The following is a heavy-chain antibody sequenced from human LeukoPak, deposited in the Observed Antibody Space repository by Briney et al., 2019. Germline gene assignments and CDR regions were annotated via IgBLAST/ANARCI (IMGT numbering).Heavy chain of an antibody. J-gene: IGHJ4*02. V-gene: IGHV5-51*01. Sequence: GESLKISCKDSGSTFTTYWINWVRQMPGKGLEWIGIISPVDSDTRYSPSFQGQVTISADKSITTAYLQWTSLKASDTAIYYCARSTRIRGTITYDYWGQGTPVTVSS. D-gene: IGHD1-7*01. CDR3: ARSTRIRGTITYDY. CDR1: GSTFTTYW. CDR2: ISPVDSDT.